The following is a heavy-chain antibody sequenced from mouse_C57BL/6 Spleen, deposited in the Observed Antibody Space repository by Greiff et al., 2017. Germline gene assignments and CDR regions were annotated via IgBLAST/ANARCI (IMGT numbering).Heavy chain of an antibody. CDR3: ARSYYGPFGY. J-gene: IGHJ2*01. CDR1: GYTFTSYW. V-gene: IGHV1-69*01. Sequence: VQLQQPGAELVMPGASVKLSCKASGYTFTSYWMHWVKQRPGQGLEWIGEIDPADSYTSYNQKFKGKSTLTVDKSSSTAYMQLSSLTSEDSAVYYCARSYYGPFGYWGQGTTLTVSS. CDR2: IDPADSYT. D-gene: IGHD1-1*01.